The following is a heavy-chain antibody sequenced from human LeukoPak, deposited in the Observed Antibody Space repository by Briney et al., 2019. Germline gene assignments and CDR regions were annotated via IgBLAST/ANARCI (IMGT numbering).Heavy chain of an antibody. CDR2: ISSSSSTI. Sequence: GGSLRLSCAASGFTFSSYSMNWVRQAPGKGLEWVSYISSSSSTIYYADSVKGRFTISRDNAKNSLYLQMNSLRAEDTAVYYCARPGFYYDSSGYSWWGQGTLVTVSS. CDR3: ARPGFYYDSSGYSW. D-gene: IGHD3-22*01. CDR1: GFTFSSYS. J-gene: IGHJ4*02. V-gene: IGHV3-48*01.